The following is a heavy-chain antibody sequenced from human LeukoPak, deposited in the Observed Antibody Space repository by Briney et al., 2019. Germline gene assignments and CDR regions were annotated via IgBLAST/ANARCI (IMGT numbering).Heavy chain of an antibody. CDR3: AKEWELLRGIFDY. J-gene: IGHJ4*02. V-gene: IGHV3-21*01. D-gene: IGHD1-26*01. CDR1: GFTFSSYS. Sequence: GGSLRLSCAASGFTFSSYSMNWVRQAPGKGLEWVSSISSSGSYIYYADSVKGRFTISRDNSKNTLYLQMNSLRAEDTAVYYCAKEWELLRGIFDYWGQGTLVTVSS. CDR2: ISSSGSYI.